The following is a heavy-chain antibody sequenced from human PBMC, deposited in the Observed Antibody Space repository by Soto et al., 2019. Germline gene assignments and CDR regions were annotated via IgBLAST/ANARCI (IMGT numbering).Heavy chain of an antibody. CDR1: GYSFTSYW. CDR2: IYPGDSDT. Sequence: LKISCKGSGYSFTSYWIGWVRQMPGKGLEWMGIIYPGDSDTRYSPSFQGQVTISADKSISTAYLQWSSLKASDTAMYYCARAGSYYYGSSYGMDVWGQGTTVTVSS. CDR3: ARAGSYYYGSSYGMDV. V-gene: IGHV5-51*01. D-gene: IGHD3-10*01. J-gene: IGHJ6*02.